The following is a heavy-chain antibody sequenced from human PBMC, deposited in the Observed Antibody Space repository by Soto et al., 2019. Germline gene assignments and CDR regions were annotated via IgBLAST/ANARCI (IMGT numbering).Heavy chain of an antibody. CDR2: ISGYGGST. Sequence: GGSLRLSCAASGFTFSNYAMSWVRKAPGKGLEWVSAISGYGGSTYYADSVKGRFTISRDNSKNTLYLQMNSLRAEDTAVYYCAKTAYYDILTGYYIRNYFDYWGQGTLVTVSS. V-gene: IGHV3-23*01. D-gene: IGHD3-9*01. CDR1: GFTFSNYA. J-gene: IGHJ4*02. CDR3: AKTAYYDILTGYYIRNYFDY.